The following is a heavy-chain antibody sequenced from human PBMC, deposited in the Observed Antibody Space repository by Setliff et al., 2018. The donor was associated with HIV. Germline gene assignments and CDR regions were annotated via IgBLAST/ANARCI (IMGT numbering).Heavy chain of an antibody. CDR2: IYYSGST. V-gene: IGHV4-39*01. CDR1: GGSISSSSYY. J-gene: IGHJ5*02. CDR3: ARHWVDTAISYNWFDP. Sequence: PSETLSLTCTVSGGSISSSSYYWGWIRQPPGKGLEWIGSIYYSGSTYYNPSLKSRVTISVDTSKNQLSLKLSSVTAADTAVYYCARHWVDTAISYNWFDPWGQGTLVTVSS. D-gene: IGHD5-18*01.